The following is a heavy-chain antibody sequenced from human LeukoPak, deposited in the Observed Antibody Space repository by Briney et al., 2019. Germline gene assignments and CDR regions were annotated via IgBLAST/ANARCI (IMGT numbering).Heavy chain of an antibody. V-gene: IGHV3-30*02. J-gene: IGHJ4*02. Sequence: GGSLRLSCAASGFTFSRYGLHWVRQAPGKGLGWVAFIRDDGSTRYYADSVKGRFTVSRDNSKNTLYLQMNSLRAEDTAVYYCAKKGQADDGGKPDWGQGTLVTVSS. CDR3: AKKGQADDGGKPD. CDR2: IRDDGSTR. CDR1: GFTFSRYG.